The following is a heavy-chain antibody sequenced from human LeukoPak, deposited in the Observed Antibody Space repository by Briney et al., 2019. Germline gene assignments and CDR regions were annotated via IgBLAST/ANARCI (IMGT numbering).Heavy chain of an antibody. V-gene: IGHV3-23*01. CDR2: ISGSGGST. CDR1: GFSFNTFW. D-gene: IGHD1-26*01. CDR3: AKDRLVGARGYFDY. Sequence: GGSLRLSCVASGFSFNTFWMTWVRQAPGKGLEWVSAISGSGGSTYYADSVKGRFTISRDNSKNTLYLQMNSLRAEDTAVYYCAKDRLVGARGYFDYWGQGTLVTVSS. J-gene: IGHJ4*02.